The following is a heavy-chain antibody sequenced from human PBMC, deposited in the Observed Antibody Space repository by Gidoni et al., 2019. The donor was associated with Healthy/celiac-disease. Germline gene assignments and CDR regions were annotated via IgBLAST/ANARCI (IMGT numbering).Heavy chain of an antibody. CDR3: AREGRRGNYVPYGMDV. Sequence: EVQLVESVGGLVQPGGSLSLSVAASGFTFSIYWMSWGRTAPGKGLEWVANIKQDGSEKYYVDSVKGRFTISRDNAKNSLYLQMNSLRAEDTAVYYCAREGRRGNYVPYGMDVWGQGTTVTVSS. D-gene: IGHD4-4*01. V-gene: IGHV3-7*04. CDR1: GFTFSIYW. CDR2: IKQDGSEK. J-gene: IGHJ6*02.